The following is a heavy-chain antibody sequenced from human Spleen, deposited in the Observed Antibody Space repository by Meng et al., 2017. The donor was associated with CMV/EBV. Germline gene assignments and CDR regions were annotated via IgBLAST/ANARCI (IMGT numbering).Heavy chain of an antibody. Sequence: GGSLRLSCAASGFNFRTYAMNWVRQAPGKGLEWVGFIRSKAYGGTTEYAASVKGRFTISRDDSKSIAYLQMNSLKTEDTAVYYCTRDPDMDVWGQGTTVTVSS. CDR1: GFNFRTYA. CDR3: TRDPDMDV. CDR2: IRSKAYGGTT. V-gene: IGHV3-49*04. J-gene: IGHJ6*02.